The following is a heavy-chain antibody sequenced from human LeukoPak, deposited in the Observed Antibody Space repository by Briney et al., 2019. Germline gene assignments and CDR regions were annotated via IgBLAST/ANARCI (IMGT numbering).Heavy chain of an antibody. V-gene: IGHV1-46*01. CDR3: ARGSSYGFSMGY. Sequence: ASVKVSCKATGYSFTSYGISWVRRAPGQGLEWMGIINPSGGSTSYAQKFQGRVTMTRDMSTSTDYMELSSLRSEDTAVYYCARGSSYGFSMGYWGQGTLVTVSS. CDR1: GYSFTSYG. J-gene: IGHJ4*02. D-gene: IGHD5-18*01. CDR2: INPSGGST.